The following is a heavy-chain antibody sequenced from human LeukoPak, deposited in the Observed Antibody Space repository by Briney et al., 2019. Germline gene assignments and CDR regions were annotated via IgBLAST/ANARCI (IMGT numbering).Heavy chain of an antibody. D-gene: IGHD6-6*01. V-gene: IGHV3-23*01. CDR2: ISTSGGST. J-gene: IGHJ4*02. CDR3: ANRISSSSGFDY. Sequence: GGSLRLSCAASGFTFSTYAMSWVRQAPGKGLEWVSTISTSGGSTYYADSVKGRFTISRDNSKNTLYLQMNSVRAEDTAVYYCANRISSSSGFDYWGQGTLVTVSS. CDR1: GFTFSTYA.